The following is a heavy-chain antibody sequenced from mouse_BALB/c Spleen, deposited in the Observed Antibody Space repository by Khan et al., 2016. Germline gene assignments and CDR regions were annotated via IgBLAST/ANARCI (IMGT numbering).Heavy chain of an antibody. Sequence: QIQLVQSGPELKKPGKTVKISCKASGYTFTNYGMNWVKQAPGKGLKWMGWINTYSGESTYADDFKGRFAFSLETSANTAYLQINNLKNEDTATYFYRRNRYCYGSSRYFDVWGAGTTVTVSS. CDR3: RRNRYCYGSSRYFDV. CDR1: GYTFTNYG. V-gene: IGHV9-3-1*01. CDR2: INTYSGES. J-gene: IGHJ1*01. D-gene: IGHD1-1*01.